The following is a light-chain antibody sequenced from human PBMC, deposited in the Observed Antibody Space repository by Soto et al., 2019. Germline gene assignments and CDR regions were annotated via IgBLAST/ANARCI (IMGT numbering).Light chain of an antibody. V-gene: IGKV1-39*01. CDR1: QSIISY. CDR2: AAS. CDR3: QQSYSNPPIT. J-gene: IGKJ5*01. Sequence: DIPMTQSPSSLSASVGDRVTITCRASQSIISYVNWYQQKPGKTPKLLIYAASSLHSGVPSRFSGSGSGTDFTLTISSLQPEDFATYYCQQSYSNPPITFGQGTRLEIK.